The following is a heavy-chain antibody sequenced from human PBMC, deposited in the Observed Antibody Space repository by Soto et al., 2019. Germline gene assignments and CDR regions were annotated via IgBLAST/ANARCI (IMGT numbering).Heavy chain of an antibody. CDR2: IYYSGST. D-gene: IGHD2-2*02. V-gene: IGHV4-39*01. Sequence: SETLSLTCTVSGGSISRSTYYWGWIRQPPGKGLEWIGSIYYSGSTYYRPPLKSRVTISVDTSKNQFSLKLSSVTAADTAVYYCARQVPAAIRLGWFDPWGQGTLVTVSS. CDR3: ARQVPAAIRLGWFDP. J-gene: IGHJ5*02. CDR1: GGSISRSTYY.